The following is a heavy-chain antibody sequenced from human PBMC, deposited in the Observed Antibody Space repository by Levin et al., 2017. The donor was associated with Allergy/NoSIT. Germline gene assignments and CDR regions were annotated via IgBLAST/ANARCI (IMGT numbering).Heavy chain of an antibody. CDR1: GYTFTGYY. CDR3: ARVPPYYGSGRRNDY. J-gene: IGHJ4*02. V-gene: IGHV1-2*02. D-gene: IGHD3-10*01. CDR2: INPNSGGT. Sequence: ASVKVSCKASGYTFTGYYMHWVRQAPGQGLEWMGWINPNSGGTNYAQKFQGRVTMTRDTSISTAYMELSRLRSDDTAVYYCARVPPYYGSGRRNDYWGQGTLVTVSS.